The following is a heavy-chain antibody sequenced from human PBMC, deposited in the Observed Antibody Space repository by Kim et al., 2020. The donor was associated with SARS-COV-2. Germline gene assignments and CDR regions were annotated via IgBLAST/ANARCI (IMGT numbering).Heavy chain of an antibody. CDR2: TYYRSKRYN. J-gene: IGHJ4*02. Sequence: SQTLSLTCAISGDSVSSKSAAWNWIRQSPSRGLEWLGRTYYRSKRYNEYAVSVKSRISIKPDTPKNQFSLQVNSVTPEDTAVYYCVRSSGDFDYWGQGTLVTVSS. CDR3: VRSSGDFDY. CDR1: GDSVSSKSAA. D-gene: IGHD3-10*01. V-gene: IGHV6-1*01.